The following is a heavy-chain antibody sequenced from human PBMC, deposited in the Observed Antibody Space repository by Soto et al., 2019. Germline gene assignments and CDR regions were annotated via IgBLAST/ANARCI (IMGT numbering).Heavy chain of an antibody. D-gene: IGHD3-3*02. CDR1: GGSISSISYY. Sequence: SETLSLNCTVSGGSISSISYYWGWIRQPPGKGLEWIGSIYYSGSTYYNPSLKSRVTISVDTSKNQFSLKLSSVTAADTAVYYCASPKIAFYNWFDPWGQGTLVTVSS. CDR3: ASPKIAFYNWFDP. J-gene: IGHJ5*02. CDR2: IYYSGST. V-gene: IGHV4-39*01.